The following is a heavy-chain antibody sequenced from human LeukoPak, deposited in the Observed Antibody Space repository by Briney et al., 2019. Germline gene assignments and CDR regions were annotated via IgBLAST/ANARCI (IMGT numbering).Heavy chain of an antibody. Sequence: GGSLRLSCAASRFTFDDYAMDWVRQPPGNGLEWVSGISLHNGERGYAASVKGRFTISRDDAKNSLYLQINNLRPDDTAFYYCDHSGGSSGWAPNTWGPGTLVTVSS. V-gene: IGHV3-9*01. CDR3: DHSGGSSGWAPNT. CDR1: RFTFDDYA. CDR2: ISLHNGER. J-gene: IGHJ5*02. D-gene: IGHD6-25*01.